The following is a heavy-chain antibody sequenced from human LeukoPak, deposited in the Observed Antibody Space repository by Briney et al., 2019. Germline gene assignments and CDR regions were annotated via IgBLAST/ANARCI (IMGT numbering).Heavy chain of an antibody. CDR2: IYHSGST. CDR1: GGSISSSNW. V-gene: IGHV4-4*02. Sequence: SGTLFLTCAVSGGSISSSNWWSWVRQPPGKGLEWIGEIYHSGSTNYNPSLKSRVTISVDKSKNQFSLKLSSVTAADTAVYYCARRYCSGGSCYVPYFDYWGQGTLVTVSS. D-gene: IGHD2-15*01. CDR3: ARRYCSGGSCYVPYFDY. J-gene: IGHJ4*02.